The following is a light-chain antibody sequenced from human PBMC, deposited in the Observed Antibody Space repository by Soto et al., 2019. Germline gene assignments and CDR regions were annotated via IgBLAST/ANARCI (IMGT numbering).Light chain of an antibody. Sequence: QSVLTQPASVSGSPGQSITISCIGTSSDVGSYNLVSWYQQHPGKAPKVLIYEVSERPSGVSNRFSGSKSGNTASLTISGLQAEDEAEYYCCSYAGSRTHVLFGGGTTVTVL. CDR1: SSDVGSYNL. J-gene: IGLJ2*01. CDR3: CSYAGSRTHVL. CDR2: EVS. V-gene: IGLV2-23*02.